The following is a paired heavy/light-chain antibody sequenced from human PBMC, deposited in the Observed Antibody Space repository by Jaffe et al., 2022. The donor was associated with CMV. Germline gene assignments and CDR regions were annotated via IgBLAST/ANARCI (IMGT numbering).Light chain of an antibody. CDR1: QSVRSY. Sequence: EIVLRQSPATLSLSPGESATLSCRASQSVRSYLAWYQQKPGQAPRLLIYDASNRATGIPARFSGSGSGTDFTLTISSLDPEDFAVYYCQQRSNWPPVTFGQGTRLEIK. CDR3: QQRSNWPPVT. J-gene: IGKJ5*01. CDR2: DAS. V-gene: IGKV3-11*01.
Heavy chain of an antibody. J-gene: IGHJ4*02. D-gene: IGHD4-17*01. CDR1: GGSFSGYY. CDR3: ARTATVTTSALDY. CDR2: INHGGST. V-gene: IGHV4-34*01. Sequence: QVQLHQWGAGLLKPSETLSLTCGGSGGSFSGYYWTWIRQPPGKGLEWIGEINHGGSTSYNPSLKSRVTISVDTSKSQFSLKLTSVTAADTAVYYCARTATVTTSALDYWGQGTLVTVSS.